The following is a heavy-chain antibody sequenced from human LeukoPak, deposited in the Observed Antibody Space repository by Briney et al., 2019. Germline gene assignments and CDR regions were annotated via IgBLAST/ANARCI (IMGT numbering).Heavy chain of an antibody. D-gene: IGHD3-22*01. V-gene: IGHV1-46*01. CDR3: ARDERYYYDSSGYYDAFDI. Sequence: ASVKVSCKASGYTFTSYYMHWVRQAPGQGLEWMGIINPSGGSTSYAQKFQGGVTMTRDMSTSTVYMELSSLRSEDTAVYYCARDERYYYDSSGYYDAFDIWGQGTMVTVSS. J-gene: IGHJ3*02. CDR2: INPSGGST. CDR1: GYTFTSYY.